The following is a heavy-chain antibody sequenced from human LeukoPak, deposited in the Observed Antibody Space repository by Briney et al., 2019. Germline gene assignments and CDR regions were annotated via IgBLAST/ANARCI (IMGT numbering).Heavy chain of an antibody. CDR2: IYHSGST. D-gene: IGHD4-17*01. CDR3: ASSTMTTVNTGLDAFDI. V-gene: IGHV4-38-2*02. Sequence: SETLSLTCTVSGYSISSGYYWGWIRQPPGKGLEWIGSIYHSGSTYYNPSLKSRVTISVDTSKNQFSLKLSSVTAADTAVYYCASSTMTTVNTGLDAFDIWGQGTMVTVSS. CDR1: GYSISSGYY. J-gene: IGHJ3*02.